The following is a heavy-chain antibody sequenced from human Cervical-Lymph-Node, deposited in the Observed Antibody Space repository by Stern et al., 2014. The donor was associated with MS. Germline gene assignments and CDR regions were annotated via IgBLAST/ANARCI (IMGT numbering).Heavy chain of an antibody. Sequence: EVQLVESGGGLVQPGGSLRLSCAASGFTFSSYDMHWVRQATGKGLEWVSTIGTAGDTYYRGSVKGRFTISRENAKNSLYLQMNSLRAGDTAVYYCARNRHGYYYYGMDVWGQGTTVTVSS. D-gene: IGHD1-14*01. CDR1: GFTFSSYD. CDR2: IGTAGDT. J-gene: IGHJ6*02. V-gene: IGHV3-13*01. CDR3: ARNRHGYYYYGMDV.